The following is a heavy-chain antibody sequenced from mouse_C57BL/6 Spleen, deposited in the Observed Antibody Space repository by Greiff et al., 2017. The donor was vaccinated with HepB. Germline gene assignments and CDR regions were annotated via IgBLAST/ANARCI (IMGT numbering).Heavy chain of an antibody. D-gene: IGHD4-1*01. CDR2: IYPRDGST. V-gene: IGHV1-85*01. Sequence: VQLQQSGPELVKPGASVKLSCKASGYTFTSYDINWVKQRPGQGLEWIGWIYPRDGSTKYNEKFKGKATLTVDTSSSTAYMELHSLTSEDSAVYFCATPGIHDCYYFDYWGQGTTLTVSS. CDR3: ATPGIHDCYYFDY. CDR1: GYTFTSYD. J-gene: IGHJ2*01.